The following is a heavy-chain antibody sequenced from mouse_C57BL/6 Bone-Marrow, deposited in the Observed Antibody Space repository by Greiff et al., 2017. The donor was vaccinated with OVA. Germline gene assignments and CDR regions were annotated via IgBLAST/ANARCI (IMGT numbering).Heavy chain of an antibody. D-gene: IGHD1-1*01. V-gene: IGHV3-1*01. Sequence: EVKLQESGPGMVKPSQSLSLTCTVTGYSITSGYDWHWIRHFPGNKLEWMGYISYSGSTNYNPSLKSRISITHDTSKNHFFLKLNSVTTEDTATYYCARSTVVATDYAMDYWGQGTSVTVSS. CDR2: ISYSGST. J-gene: IGHJ4*01. CDR1: GYSITSGYD. CDR3: ARSTVVATDYAMDY.